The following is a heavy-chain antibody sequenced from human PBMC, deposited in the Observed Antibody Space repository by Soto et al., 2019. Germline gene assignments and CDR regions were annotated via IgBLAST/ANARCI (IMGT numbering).Heavy chain of an antibody. V-gene: IGHV3-48*02. CDR3: AREVFVDFWSIFGTHPYYFDY. Sequence: SVKGRFTISRDNPKNALYLQMKSLKDEDTAVYYCAREVFVDFWSIFGTHPYYFDYWGQGTHLSVSS. D-gene: IGHD3-3*01. J-gene: IGHJ4*02.